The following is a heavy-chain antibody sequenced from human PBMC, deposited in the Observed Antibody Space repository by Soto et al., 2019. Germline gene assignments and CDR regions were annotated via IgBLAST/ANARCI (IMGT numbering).Heavy chain of an antibody. V-gene: IGHV3-23*01. J-gene: IGHJ4*02. CDR1: GFTFSSCA. D-gene: IGHD2-21*02. Sequence: GGSLRLSCAASGFTFSSCAMSWVRQAPGKGLEWVSAISGSGVSTYYADSVKGRFTLSRDSSKNTLYLQMNSLRAEDTAVYYCAKDIENCGGDCYLFDDRGKGSLVTGSS. CDR2: ISGSGVST. CDR3: AKDIENCGGDCYLFDD.